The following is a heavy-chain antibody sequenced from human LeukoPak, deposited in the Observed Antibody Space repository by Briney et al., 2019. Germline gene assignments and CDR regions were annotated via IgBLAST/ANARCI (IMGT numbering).Heavy chain of an antibody. CDR2: ISCSSSYI. V-gene: IGHV3-21*01. D-gene: IGHD6-19*01. J-gene: IGHJ5*02. CDR1: GFTFSSYS. Sequence: GGSLRLSCAASGFTFSSYSMIGVRQAPGKGLEWVSSISCSSSYIYYADSVTGRFTSSRDNAKTSLYLQMNSLRAEDTAVYYCARDRIAVAAVDPWGQGTLVTVSS. CDR3: ARDRIAVAAVDP.